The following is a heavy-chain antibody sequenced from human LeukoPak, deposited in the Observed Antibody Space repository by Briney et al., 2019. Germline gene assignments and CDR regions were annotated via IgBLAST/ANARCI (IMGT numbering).Heavy chain of an antibody. CDR2: ISSNGDNT. V-gene: IGHV3-64D*06. CDR3: VRGTGY. CDR1: GFTYSTYV. J-gene: IGHJ4*02. Sequence: GGSLRLSCSVSGFTYSTYVMHWVRQAPGKGLEYVSAISSNGDNTYYADSVKGRFTISRDNSKNTLYLQMSSLRADDTAVYYCVRGTGYWGQGTLVTVSS.